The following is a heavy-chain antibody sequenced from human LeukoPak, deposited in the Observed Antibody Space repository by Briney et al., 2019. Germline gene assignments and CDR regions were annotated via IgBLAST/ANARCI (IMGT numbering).Heavy chain of an antibody. J-gene: IGHJ6*03. Sequence: ASVKVSCKASGYTFTSYDINWVRQATGQGLEWMGWMNPNSGNTGYARKFQGRVTMTRDMSTSTVYMELSSLRSEDTAVYYCARDCVGYSSSWYFYYYYYMDVWGKGTTVTVSS. CDR3: ARDCVGYSSSWYFYYYYYMDV. CDR2: MNPNSGNT. V-gene: IGHV1-8*02. D-gene: IGHD6-13*01. CDR1: GYTFTSYD.